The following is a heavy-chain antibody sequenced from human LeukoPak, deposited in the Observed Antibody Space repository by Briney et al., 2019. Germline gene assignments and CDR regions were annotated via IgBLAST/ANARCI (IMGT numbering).Heavy chain of an antibody. D-gene: IGHD1-26*01. CDR1: GFTLSSYA. J-gene: IGHJ4*02. V-gene: IGHV3-23*01. Sequence: GGSLRLSCAASGFTLSSYAMSWVRQAPGKGLEWVSAISGSGGSTYYADSVKGRFTISRDNSKNTLYLQMNSLRAEDTAVYYCAKRSSGSYYADFDYWGQGTLVTVSS. CDR2: ISGSGGST. CDR3: AKRSSGSYYADFDY.